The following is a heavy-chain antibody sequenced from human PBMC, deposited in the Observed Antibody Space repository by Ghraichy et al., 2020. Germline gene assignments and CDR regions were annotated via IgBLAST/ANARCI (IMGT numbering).Heavy chain of an antibody. CDR2: ISTSAT. CDR1: GFTFSSYA. CDR3: AKERSPRTTSAWAPAHFDS. J-gene: IGHJ4*02. D-gene: IGHD6-19*01. V-gene: IGHV3-23*01. Sequence: SLKVSCAASGFTFSSYAMSWVRQAPGKGLEWVSGISTSATYYTDSVKGRFIVSRDNSKTTLYLQMNSLRVDDTAVYYCAKERSPRTTSAWAPAHFDSWGQGTLVTVSS.